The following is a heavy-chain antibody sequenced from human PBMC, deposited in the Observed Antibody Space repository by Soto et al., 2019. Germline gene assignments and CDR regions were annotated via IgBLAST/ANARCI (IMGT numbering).Heavy chain of an antibody. D-gene: IGHD3-3*01. J-gene: IGHJ4*02. Sequence: GASVKVSCKASGYTFTSYAMHWVRQAPGQGLEWMGIISANDGSTNYAQKLQGRVTMTTDTSTSTVYMELRSLRSDDTAVYYCARDYDLWSGYLDYWGQGTLVTVS. V-gene: IGHV1-18*01. CDR3: ARDYDLWSGYLDY. CDR2: ISANDGST. CDR1: GYTFTSYA.